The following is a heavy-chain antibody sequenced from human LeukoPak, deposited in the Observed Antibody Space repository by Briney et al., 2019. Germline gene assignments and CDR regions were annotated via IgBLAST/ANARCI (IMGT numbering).Heavy chain of an antibody. CDR2: ISYDGSNK. CDR1: GFTFSSYG. V-gene: IGHV3-30*18. CDR3: AKDRATYYYDSSGFPPDY. J-gene: IGHJ4*02. D-gene: IGHD3-22*01. Sequence: PGGSLRLSCAASGFTFSSYGMHWVRQAPGKGLEWVAVISYDGSNKYYADSVKGRFTISRDNSKNTLYLQMNSLRAEDTAVYYCAKDRATYYYDSSGFPPDYWGQGTLVTVSS.